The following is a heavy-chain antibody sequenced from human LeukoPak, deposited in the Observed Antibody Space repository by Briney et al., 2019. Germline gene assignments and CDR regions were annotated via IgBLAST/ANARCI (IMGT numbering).Heavy chain of an antibody. J-gene: IGHJ3*02. CDR3: AMRCGGDCYSSGAFDI. D-gene: IGHD2-21*02. CDR2: IYYSGST. CDR1: GGSFSGYY. Sequence: SETLSLTCAVYGGSFSGYYWSWIRQPPGKGLEWIGYIYYSGSTNYNPSLKSRVTISVDTSKNQFSLKLSSVTAADTAVYYCAMRCGGDCYSSGAFDIWGQGTMVTVSS. V-gene: IGHV4-59*01.